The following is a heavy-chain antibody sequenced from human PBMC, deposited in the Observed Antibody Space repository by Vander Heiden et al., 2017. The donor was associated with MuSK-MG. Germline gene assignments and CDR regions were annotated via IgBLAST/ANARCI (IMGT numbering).Heavy chain of an antibody. Sequence: QLRLQESGPGRVKPSETLSLTCVVSGYSISSGYYWGWIRQPPGKGLEWIGSIYHTGTTYFNPSLKSRVIISVDTSRNQFSLNLRSVTAADTAVYYYARPVRDGDVDTFVIWGQVTVVTVSS. D-gene: IGHD4-17*01. CDR3: ARPVRDGDVDTFVI. J-gene: IGHJ3*02. CDR1: GYSISSGYY. V-gene: IGHV4-38-2*01. CDR2: IYHTGTT.